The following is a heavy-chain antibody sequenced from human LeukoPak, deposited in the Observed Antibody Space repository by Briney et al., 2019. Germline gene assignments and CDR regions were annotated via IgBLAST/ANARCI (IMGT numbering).Heavy chain of an antibody. V-gene: IGHV3-15*01. CDR1: GFAFNTYA. D-gene: IGHD5-18*01. CDR3: TPDSYGFDY. J-gene: IGHJ4*02. Sequence: GGSLRLSCAASGFAFNTYAMHWVRQAPGKGLEWVGRIKSKTDGGTTDYAAPVKGRFTISRDDSKNTLYLQMSSLKTEDTAVYYCTPDSYGFDYWGQGTLVTVSS. CDR2: IKSKTDGGTT.